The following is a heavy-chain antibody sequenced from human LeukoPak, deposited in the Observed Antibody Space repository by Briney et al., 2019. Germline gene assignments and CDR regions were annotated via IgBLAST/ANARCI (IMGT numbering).Heavy chain of an antibody. V-gene: IGHV3-23*01. Sequence: HPGGTLRLSCAASGFTFSSYGMSWVRQAPGKGLEWVSGISSRGGSTHYADSVKGRFTISRDNAKNSLYLQMNSLRAEDTAVYYCARDPGSPQDYWGQGTLVTVSS. CDR1: GFTFSSYG. D-gene: IGHD3-10*01. J-gene: IGHJ4*02. CDR3: ARDPGSPQDY. CDR2: ISSRGGST.